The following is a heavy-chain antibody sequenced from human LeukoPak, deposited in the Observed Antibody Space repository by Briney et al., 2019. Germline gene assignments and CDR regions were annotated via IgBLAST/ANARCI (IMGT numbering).Heavy chain of an antibody. CDR2: IKSDGSST. CDR1: GFTFGGYW. V-gene: IGHV3-74*01. J-gene: IGHJ5*02. CDR3: ARSDWFDP. Sequence: GGSLRLSCAASGFTFGGYWMHWVRQAPGKGLVWVSRIKSDGSSTSYADSVKGRFTISRDNAKNTLYLQMNSLRAEDTAVYYCARSDWFDPWGQETLVTVSS.